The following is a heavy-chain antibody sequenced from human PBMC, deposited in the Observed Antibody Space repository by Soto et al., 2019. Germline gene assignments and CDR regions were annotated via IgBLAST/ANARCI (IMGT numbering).Heavy chain of an antibody. CDR2: ISSNGGST. CDR3: ARAMVSSSWYYFDY. CDR1: GFTFSSYA. D-gene: IGHD6-13*01. Sequence: PGGSLRLSCAASGFTFSSYAMHWVRQAPGKGLEYVSAISSNGGSTYYANSVKGRFTISRDNSKNTLYLQMGSLRAEDMAVYYCARAMVSSSWYYFDYWGQGTLVTVS. V-gene: IGHV3-64*01. J-gene: IGHJ4*02.